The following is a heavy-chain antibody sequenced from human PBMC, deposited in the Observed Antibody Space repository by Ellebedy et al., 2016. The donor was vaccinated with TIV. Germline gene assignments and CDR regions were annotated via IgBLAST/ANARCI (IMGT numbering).Heavy chain of an antibody. CDR3: ARGKSGTYIHHAFDY. J-gene: IGHJ4*02. D-gene: IGHD1-14*01. V-gene: IGHV3-23*01. CDR2: ISHTGSRT. Sequence: GESLKISCAASGFTFNSYAMSWVRQAPGKGLEWVSTISHTGSRTYYANSVEGRFTISRDNSKNTLSLQMNSLRAEDTAIYYCARGKSGTYIHHAFDYWGQGTLVTVSS. CDR1: GFTFNSYA.